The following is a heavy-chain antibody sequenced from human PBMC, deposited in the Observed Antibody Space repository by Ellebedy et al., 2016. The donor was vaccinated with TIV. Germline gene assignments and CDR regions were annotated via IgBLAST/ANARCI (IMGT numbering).Heavy chain of an antibody. CDR1: GFTFSSYA. CDR2: ISGSGGST. V-gene: IGHV3-23*01. J-gene: IGHJ6*02. CDR3: AKTDCTNGVCYLYYYGMDV. D-gene: IGHD2-8*01. Sequence: GESLKISCAASGFTFSSYAMSWVRQAPGKGLEWVSAISGSGGSTYYADSVKGRFTISRDNSKNTLYLQMNSLRAEDTAVYYCAKTDCTNGVCYLYYYGMDVWGQGTTVTVSS.